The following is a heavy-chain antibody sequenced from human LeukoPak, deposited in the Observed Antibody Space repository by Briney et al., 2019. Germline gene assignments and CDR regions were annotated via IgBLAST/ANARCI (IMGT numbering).Heavy chain of an antibody. V-gene: IGHV3-9*01. CDR3: AKDIGYCSSTSCIDYYYYYGMDV. D-gene: IGHD2-2*03. CDR2: ISWNSGSI. J-gene: IGHJ6*02. CDR1: GFTFDDYA. Sequence: GGSLRLSCAASGFTFDDYAMHGVRHAPGKGLEWGSGISWNSGSIVYADSVKGRFTISRDNAKNSLYLQMNSLRAEDTALYYCAKDIGYCSSTSCIDYYYYYGMDVWGQGTTVSVSS.